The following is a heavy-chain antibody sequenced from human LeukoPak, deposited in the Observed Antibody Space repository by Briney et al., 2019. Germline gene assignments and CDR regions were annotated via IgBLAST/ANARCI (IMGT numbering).Heavy chain of an antibody. CDR2: ISGNGGST. V-gene: IGHV3-64*02. D-gene: IGHD6-13*01. Sequence: PGGSLRLSCAASGFTFNNYAMHWVRQAPGKGLEYVSAISGNGGSTYYADSVKGRFNISRDNSKNTLYLQMGSLGPEDMAVYYCARVGRYSSSWYYDYWGQGTLVTVSS. J-gene: IGHJ4*02. CDR1: GFTFNNYA. CDR3: ARVGRYSSSWYYDY.